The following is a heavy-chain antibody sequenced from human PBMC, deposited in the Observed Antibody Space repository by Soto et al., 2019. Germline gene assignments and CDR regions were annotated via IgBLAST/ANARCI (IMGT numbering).Heavy chain of an antibody. CDR1: GLTFSNYW. J-gene: IGHJ6*02. V-gene: IGHV3-7*03. CDR2: IKQDGSEQ. CDR3: ARDPYIAAAGTYYYYGMDV. D-gene: IGHD6-13*01. Sequence: GGSLRLSCAASGLTFSNYWMSWVRQAPGKGLEWVANIKQDGSEQYYSDSVKGRFTISRDNAKNSLYLQMNSLRAEDTAMYYCARDPYIAAAGTYYYYGMDVWGQGTTVTVSS.